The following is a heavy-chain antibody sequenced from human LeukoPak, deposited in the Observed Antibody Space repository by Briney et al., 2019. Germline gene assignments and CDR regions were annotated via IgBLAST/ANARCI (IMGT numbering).Heavy chain of an antibody. CDR3: AKVLGSSSWYSLGY. Sequence: GGSLRLSCAASGFTFDNYAMHWVRQAPGKGLEWVSLISGGGGSTSYADSVEGRFTISRDNNKGSLYLQMNSLRTEDTALYYCAKVLGSSSWYSLGYWGQGTLVTVSS. CDR1: GFTFDNYA. D-gene: IGHD6-13*01. CDR2: ISGGGGST. V-gene: IGHV3-43*02. J-gene: IGHJ4*02.